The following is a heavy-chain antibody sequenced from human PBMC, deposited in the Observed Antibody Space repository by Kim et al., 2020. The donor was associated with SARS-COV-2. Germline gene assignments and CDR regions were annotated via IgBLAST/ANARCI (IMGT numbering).Heavy chain of an antibody. V-gene: IGHV1-46*01. J-gene: IGHJ4*02. Sequence: ASVKVSCKASGYTFTSYYMHWVRQAPGQGLEWMGIINPSGGSTSYAQKFQGRVTMTRDTSTSTVYMELSSLRSEDTAVYYCARDRYSGYDHPLYYFDYWGQGTLVTVSS. CDR1: GYTFTSYY. D-gene: IGHD5-12*01. CDR3: ARDRYSGYDHPLYYFDY. CDR2: INPSGGST.